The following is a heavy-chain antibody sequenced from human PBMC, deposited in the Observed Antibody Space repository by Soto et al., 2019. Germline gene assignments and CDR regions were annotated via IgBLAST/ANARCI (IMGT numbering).Heavy chain of an antibody. D-gene: IGHD6-19*01. CDR3: TRASTVAGVSSKTLPNNY. J-gene: IGHJ4*02. V-gene: IGHV1-2*02. CDR2: MHPGSCHT. Sequence: GASVKVSCTRSGYTCTDYYLHWVRQAPGQGLEWMRWMHPGSCHTEYTEKFQGRITMTSDTSITTAYMEMTTLSSDDTTMYYCTRASTVAGVSSKTLPNNYWGQGTLVTVSS. CDR1: GYTCTDYY.